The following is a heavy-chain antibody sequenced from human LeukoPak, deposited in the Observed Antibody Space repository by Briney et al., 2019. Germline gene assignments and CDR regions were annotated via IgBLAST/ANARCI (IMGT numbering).Heavy chain of an antibody. CDR3: ARPRYSGSYSAYDY. CDR1: GGSISSSSYY. D-gene: IGHD1-26*01. V-gene: IGHV4-39*01. J-gene: IGHJ4*02. Sequence: PSETLSLPCTVSGGSISSSSYYWGWIRQPPGKGLEWIGSIYYSGSTYYNPSLKSRVTISVDTSKNQFSLKLSSVTAADTAVYYCARPRYSGSYSAYDYWGQGTLVTVSS. CDR2: IYYSGST.